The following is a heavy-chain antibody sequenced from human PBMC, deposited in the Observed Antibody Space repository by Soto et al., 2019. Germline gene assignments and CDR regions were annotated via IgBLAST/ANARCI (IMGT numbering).Heavy chain of an antibody. D-gene: IGHD2-15*01. Sequence: HPGGSLRLSCAASGFTFSSYGMHWARQAPGKGLEWVAVISYDGSNKYYADSVKGRFTISRDNSKNTLYLQMNSLRAEDTAVYYCAKEGYCSGGSCYPPVYYYYGMDVWGQGTTVTVSS. CDR3: AKEGYCSGGSCYPPVYYYYGMDV. J-gene: IGHJ6*02. CDR2: ISYDGSNK. CDR1: GFTFSSYG. V-gene: IGHV3-30*18.